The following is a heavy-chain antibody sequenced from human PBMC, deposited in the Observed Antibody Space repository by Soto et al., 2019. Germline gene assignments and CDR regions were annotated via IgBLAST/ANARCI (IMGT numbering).Heavy chain of an antibody. CDR2: ISYDGSNK. V-gene: IGHV3-30-3*01. CDR1: GFTFSSYA. J-gene: IGHJ6*02. D-gene: IGHD3-22*01. Sequence: GGSLRLSCAASGFTFSSYAMHWVRQAPGKGLEWVAVISYDGSNKYYADSVKGRFTISRDNSKNTLYLQMNSLRAEDTAVYYCARAAMIVVVYGMDVWGQGTTVTVSS. CDR3: ARAAMIVVVYGMDV.